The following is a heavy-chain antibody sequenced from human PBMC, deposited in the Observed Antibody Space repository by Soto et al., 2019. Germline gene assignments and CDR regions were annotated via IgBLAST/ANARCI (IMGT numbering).Heavy chain of an antibody. CDR1: GYSISSGLY. CDR3: ARSPAYGDYANLDT. D-gene: IGHD4-17*01. J-gene: IGHJ5*02. V-gene: IGHV4-38-2*01. Sequence: SETLSLTCAVSGYSISSGLYWNWIRQPAGKGLEWIGRIHSTRSPNYNPSLKSRVTMSVDTSKNQFSLKLNLTSVTAADTAVYYCARSPAYGDYANLDTWGQGTLVTVSS. CDR2: IHSTRSP.